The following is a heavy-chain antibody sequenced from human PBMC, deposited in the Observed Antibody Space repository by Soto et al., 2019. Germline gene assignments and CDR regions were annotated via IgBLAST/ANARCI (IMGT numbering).Heavy chain of an antibody. V-gene: IGHV3-66*01. CDR1: GFTVSSNY. J-gene: IGHJ6*03. Sequence: GGSLRLSCAASGFTVSSNYMSWVRQAPGKGLEWVSVIYSGGSTYYADSVKGRFTISRDNSKNTLYLQMNSLRAEDTAVYYCARSSYYDILTGYPPGYYYYMDVWGKGTTVTVSS. CDR2: IYSGGST. D-gene: IGHD3-9*01. CDR3: ARSSYYDILTGYPPGYYYYMDV.